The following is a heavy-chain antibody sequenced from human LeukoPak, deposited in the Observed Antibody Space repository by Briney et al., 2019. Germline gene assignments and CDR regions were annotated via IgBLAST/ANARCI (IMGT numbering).Heavy chain of an antibody. V-gene: IGHV4-34*01. Sequence: SETLSLTCAVYGGSFSGYYWSWIRQPPGKGLEWIGEINHSGSTNYNPSPKSRVTISVDTSKNQFSLKLSSVTAADTAVYYCARVGSGDIVVVPAAIGNWFDPWGQGTLVTVSS. CDR1: GGSFSGYY. J-gene: IGHJ5*02. CDR3: ARVGSGDIVVVPAAIGNWFDP. D-gene: IGHD2-2*01. CDR2: INHSGST.